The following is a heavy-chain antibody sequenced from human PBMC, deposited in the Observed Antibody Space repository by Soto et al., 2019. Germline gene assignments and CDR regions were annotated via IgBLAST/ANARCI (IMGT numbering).Heavy chain of an antibody. Sequence: SETLSLTCTVSGGSISSSSYYWGWIRQPPGKGLEWIGTIYYSGSTYYNPSLKSRVTIPVDTSKNQFSLTLSPVTAADTAVYYCARARSGHYSIDLDYWGQGTLVTVSS. J-gene: IGHJ4*02. V-gene: IGHV4-39*01. D-gene: IGHD3-22*01. CDR3: ARARSGHYSIDLDY. CDR2: IYYSGST. CDR1: GGSISSSSYY.